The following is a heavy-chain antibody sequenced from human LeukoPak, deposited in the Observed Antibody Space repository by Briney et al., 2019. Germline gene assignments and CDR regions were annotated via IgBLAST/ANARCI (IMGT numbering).Heavy chain of an antibody. CDR3: AKDLYPGIAAAGPNYMDV. V-gene: IGHV3-9*01. D-gene: IGHD6-13*01. CDR2: ISWNSGSI. J-gene: IGHJ6*03. Sequence: PGGSLRLSCAASGFTFDDYAMHWVRQAPGKGLEWVSGISWNSGSIGYADSVKGRFTISRDNAKNSLYPQMNSLRAEDTALYYCAKDLYPGIAAAGPNYMDVWGKGTTVTVSS. CDR1: GFTFDDYA.